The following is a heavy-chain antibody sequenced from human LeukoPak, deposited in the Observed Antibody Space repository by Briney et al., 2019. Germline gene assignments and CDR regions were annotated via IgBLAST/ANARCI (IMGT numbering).Heavy chain of an antibody. D-gene: IGHD6-19*01. CDR3: ARRGLGLVDY. CDR2: INHSGST. V-gene: IGHV4-34*01. J-gene: IGHJ4*02. CDR1: GGSFSGYY. Sequence: PSETLSLTCAVYGGSFSGYYWSWIRQPPGKGLEWIGEINHSGSTNYNPSLKSRVTISVDTSENQFSLKLSSVTAADTAVYYCARRGLGLVDYWGQGTLVTVSS.